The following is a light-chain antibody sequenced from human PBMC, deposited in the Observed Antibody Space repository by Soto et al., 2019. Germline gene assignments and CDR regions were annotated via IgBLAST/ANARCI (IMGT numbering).Light chain of an antibody. Sequence: QSALTQPASVSGSPGQSITISCTGTSSDVGGYNYVSWYQQHPGKAPKLMIYDVSNRPSGVSNRFSGSKSGNTASLTISGLQAEDEADYYCSSYTISRTLMVFGAGTKLTVL. J-gene: IGLJ2*01. CDR2: DVS. CDR3: SSYTISRTLMV. CDR1: SSDVGGYNY. V-gene: IGLV2-14*01.